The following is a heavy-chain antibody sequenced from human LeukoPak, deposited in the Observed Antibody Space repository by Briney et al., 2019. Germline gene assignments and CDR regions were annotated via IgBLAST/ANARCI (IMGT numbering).Heavy chain of an antibody. V-gene: IGHV4-4*07. CDR3: ARDSPDGYTSGHHFYYMDV. Sequence: PSETLSLTCTVSGGSISPYYWTWIRQSAGKGLEFMGRIHFGGTTSYNPSLMSRITLSVDTSKSQVSLKLSSVTAADTAVYYCARDSPDGYTSGHHFYYMDVWGNGATVTVSS. CDR2: IHFGGTT. D-gene: IGHD5-18*01. CDR1: GGSISPYY. J-gene: IGHJ6*03.